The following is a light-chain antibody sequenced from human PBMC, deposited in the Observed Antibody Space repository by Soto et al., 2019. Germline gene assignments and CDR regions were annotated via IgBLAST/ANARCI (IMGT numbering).Light chain of an antibody. J-gene: IGKJ4*01. CDR2: DAS. CDR1: RSISDW. CDR3: QQYNSVSLLT. Sequence: DIQMTQFPSTLTPSVGDRVTITCRASRSISDWLAWYQQKPGKAPKLLIYDASTLESGVPSRFTGSGSGTEFTLTISSLQPDDFATYYCQQYNSVSLLTLGGGTKVDIK. V-gene: IGKV1-5*01.